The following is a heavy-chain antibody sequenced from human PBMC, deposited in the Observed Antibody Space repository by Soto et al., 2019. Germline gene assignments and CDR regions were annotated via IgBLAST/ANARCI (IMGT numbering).Heavy chain of an antibody. CDR1: GFSLSNARMG. Sequence: SGPTLVNPTETITLTCTVSGFSLSNARMGVSWIRQPPGKALEWLAHLFSNDEKSFSTSLKTRPTITKDTPKSQGVLTMTKMDPVDTATYCCARIRLERHNLFDPGGEGTPVTCSS. D-gene: IGHD1-1*01. CDR2: LFSNDEK. CDR3: ARIRLERHNLFDP. J-gene: IGHJ5*02. V-gene: IGHV2-26*01.